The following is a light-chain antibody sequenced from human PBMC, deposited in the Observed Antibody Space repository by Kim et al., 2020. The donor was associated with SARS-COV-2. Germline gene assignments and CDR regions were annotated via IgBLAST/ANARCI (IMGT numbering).Light chain of an antibody. Sequence: DIQMTQSPYSLSASVGDRVTITCRASQGIDNYLAWYQQKPGKVPKLLIYGASTLQPGVPSRFSGSASGTDFTLTISSLQPEDVATYYCQKYNSGPYTFGQGTKLEI. CDR1: QGIDNY. V-gene: IGKV1-27*01. CDR2: GAS. J-gene: IGKJ2*01. CDR3: QKYNSGPYT.